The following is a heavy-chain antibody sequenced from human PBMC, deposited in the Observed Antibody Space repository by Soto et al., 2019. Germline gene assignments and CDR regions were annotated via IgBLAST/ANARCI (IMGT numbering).Heavy chain of an antibody. V-gene: IGHV4-59*08. Sequence: PSETLSLTCTVSGGSIGTYYWSWIRQPPGKGLEWIGYIYYSGSTNYNPSLKSRVTISVDTSKNQFSLKLSSVTAADTAVYYCARLGYSGYDPLRDYYGMDVWGQGTTVTVSS. CDR1: GGSIGTYY. CDR2: IYYSGST. J-gene: IGHJ6*02. CDR3: ARLGYSGYDPLRDYYGMDV. D-gene: IGHD5-12*01.